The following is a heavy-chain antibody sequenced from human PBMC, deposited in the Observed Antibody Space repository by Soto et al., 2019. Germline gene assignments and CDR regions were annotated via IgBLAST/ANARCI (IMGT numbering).Heavy chain of an antibody. CDR2: INPNSGGT. J-gene: IGHJ3*02. Sequence: ASVNVSCKASGYTFTVYYMHWVRQAPGQGLEWMGWINPNSGGTNYAQKFQGWVTMTRDTSISTAYMELSRLRSDDTAVYYCAREGSYGQVNCDVWSGDVFYICGQGTMVIVSS. D-gene: IGHD3-3*01. CDR1: GYTFTVYY. V-gene: IGHV1-2*04. CDR3: AREGSYGQVNCDVWSGDVFYI.